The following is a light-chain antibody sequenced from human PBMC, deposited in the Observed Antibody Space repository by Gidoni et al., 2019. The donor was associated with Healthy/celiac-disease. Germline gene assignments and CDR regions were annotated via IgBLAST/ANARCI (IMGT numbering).Light chain of an antibody. J-gene: IGKJ4*01. CDR1: QRISSY. CDR3: QQSYSTLT. CDR2: AAS. Sequence: DIQMTQSPSSLSASVGDRVTITCRASQRISSYLNWYQQKPGKAPKRLIYAASSLQSGVPSRFSGSGSGTDFTLTISSLQPEDFATYYCQQSYSTLTFGGGTKVEIK. V-gene: IGKV1-39*01.